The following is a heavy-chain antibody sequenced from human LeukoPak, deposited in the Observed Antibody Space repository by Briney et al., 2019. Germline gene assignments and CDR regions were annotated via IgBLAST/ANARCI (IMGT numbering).Heavy chain of an antibody. D-gene: IGHD5-12*01. Sequence: GGSLRLSCAASGFTFSTFRMNWVRQAPGKGLEWVANIKQDGSEKSYVDSVKGRFTISRDNAKNSVYLEMNSLRVEDTAVYYCAREAWHYDYWGQGALVTVSS. J-gene: IGHJ4*02. V-gene: IGHV3-7*01. CDR1: GFTFSTFR. CDR3: AREAWHYDY. CDR2: IKQDGSEK.